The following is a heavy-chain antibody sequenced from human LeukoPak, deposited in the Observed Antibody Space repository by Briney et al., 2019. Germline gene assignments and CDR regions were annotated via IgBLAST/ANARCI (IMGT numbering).Heavy chain of an antibody. Sequence: GESLKISRKGSGHVFTNYWIGWVRQMSGTGLEWMGIIYPGDSDTRYSPSFEGQVTISADKSIRAAYLQWSSLKASDTAMYYCARRSTVVTPRYFDYWGQGTLVTVSS. D-gene: IGHD4-23*01. CDR2: IYPGDSDT. J-gene: IGHJ4*02. CDR1: GHVFTNYW. CDR3: ARRSTVVTPRYFDY. V-gene: IGHV5-51*01.